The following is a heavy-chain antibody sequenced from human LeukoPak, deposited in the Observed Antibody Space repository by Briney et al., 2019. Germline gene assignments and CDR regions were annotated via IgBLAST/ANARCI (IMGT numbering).Heavy chain of an antibody. V-gene: IGHV3-30*02. Sequence: GGSLRLSCAASGFTFSSYGMHWVRQAPGKGLEWVAFIRYDGSNKYYVDSVKGRFTISRDNAKNSLYLQMNSLRAEDTAVYYCARVLMGGATEVDYWGQGTLVTVSS. D-gene: IGHD1-26*01. CDR2: IRYDGSNK. CDR1: GFTFSSYG. CDR3: ARVLMGGATEVDY. J-gene: IGHJ4*02.